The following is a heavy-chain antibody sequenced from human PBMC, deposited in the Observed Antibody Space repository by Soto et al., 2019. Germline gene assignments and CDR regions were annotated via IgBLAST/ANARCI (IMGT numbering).Heavy chain of an antibody. CDR3: GRGRSGQIVVFY. CDR1: GYTFTGHY. J-gene: IGHJ4*02. V-gene: IGHV1-2*02. Sequence: ASVKVSCKASGYTFTGHYIHWVRQAPEQGPEWMGEIGPESGATRYAQKFQGRVTMTRGMSVTTVYMELNNLSPDDTAVYYCGRGRSGQIVVFYWGQGTPVTVSS. D-gene: IGHD1-26*01. CDR2: IGPESGAT.